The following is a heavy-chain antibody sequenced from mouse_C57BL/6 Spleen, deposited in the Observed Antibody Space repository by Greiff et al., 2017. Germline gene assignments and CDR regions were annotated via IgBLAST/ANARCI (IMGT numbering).Heavy chain of an antibody. J-gene: IGHJ2*01. Sequence: QVQLQQPGAELVKPGASVKLSCKASGYTFTSYWMHWVKQRPGQGLEWIGMIHPNSGSTNYNEKFKSKATLTVDKSSSTAYMQLSSLTSEDSAVYDCARGDRAQATYFDYWGQGTTLTVSS. CDR2: IHPNSGST. CDR3: ARGDRAQATYFDY. CDR1: GYTFTSYW. D-gene: IGHD3-2*02. V-gene: IGHV1-64*01.